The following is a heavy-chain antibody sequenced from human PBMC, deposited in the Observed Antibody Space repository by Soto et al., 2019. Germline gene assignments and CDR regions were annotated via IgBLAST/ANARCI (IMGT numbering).Heavy chain of an antibody. D-gene: IGHD4-4*01. Sequence: ASVKVSCKASGYTFTSYYMHWVRQAPGQGLEWMGIINPSGGSTSYAQKFQGRVTMTRDTSTSTVYMELSSLRSEDTAVYYCARDRLVGSTDGGNWFDPWGKGTLVTVST. J-gene: IGHJ5*02. CDR1: GYTFTSYY. CDR2: INPSGGST. CDR3: ARDRLVGSTDGGNWFDP. V-gene: IGHV1-46*01.